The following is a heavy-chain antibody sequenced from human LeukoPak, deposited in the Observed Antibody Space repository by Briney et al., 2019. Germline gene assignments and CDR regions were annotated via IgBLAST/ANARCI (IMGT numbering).Heavy chain of an antibody. D-gene: IGHD3-9*01. CDR2: FYPGDSDI. V-gene: IGHV5-51*01. CDR3: ARQPTNDFDILTAYYNAFDF. Sequence: GESPKIFCKASGYTFTSNWIGWLRQMPGKDLEWMLIFYPGDSDIRYSTSFQGQLTISADNSITTAYLQWSSLKASDTAMYYGARQPTNDFDILTAYYNAFDFWGEGTMVTVSA. J-gene: IGHJ3*01. CDR1: GYTFTSNW.